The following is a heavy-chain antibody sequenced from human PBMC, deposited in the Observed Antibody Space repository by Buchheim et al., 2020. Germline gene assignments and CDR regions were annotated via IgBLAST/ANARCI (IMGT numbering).Heavy chain of an antibody. V-gene: IGHV3-30*04. D-gene: IGHD2-2*01. CDR3: ARDLVVVPAANYYYYGMDV. Sequence: QVQLVESGGGVVQPGRSLRLSCAASGFTFSSYAMHWVRQAPGKGLEWVAVISYDGSNKYYADSVKGRFTISRDNSKNTLYLQMYSLRAEDTAVYYCARDLVVVPAANYYYYGMDVWGQGT. J-gene: IGHJ6*02. CDR1: GFTFSSYA. CDR2: ISYDGSNK.